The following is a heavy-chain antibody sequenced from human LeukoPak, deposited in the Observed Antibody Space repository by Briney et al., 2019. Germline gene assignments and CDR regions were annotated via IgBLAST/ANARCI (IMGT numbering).Heavy chain of an antibody. V-gene: IGHV3-7*01. J-gene: IGHJ4*02. Sequence: GGSLRLSCAASGFTFSSYWMSWARQAPGKGLEWVANIKQDGSEKYYVDSVKGRFTISRDNAKNSLYLQMNSLRAEDTAVYYCARVEGSGYCSSTSCYTSPFDYWGQGTLVTVSS. D-gene: IGHD2-2*02. CDR1: GFTFSSYW. CDR3: ARVEGSGYCSSTSCYTSPFDY. CDR2: IKQDGSEK.